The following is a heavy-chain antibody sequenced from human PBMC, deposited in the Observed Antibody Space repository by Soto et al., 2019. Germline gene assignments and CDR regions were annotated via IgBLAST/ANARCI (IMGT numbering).Heavy chain of an antibody. V-gene: IGHV4-30-4*01. CDR2: IFYSGST. D-gene: IGHD3-3*01. CDR3: ARVIFGVVLARYSMDF. Sequence: SETLSLTCTVSGGSTSNNDYYWSWIRQPPGKGLECIGYIFYSGSTYYNPSLESRITMSVDTSKNQFSLQLSSVAPADTAVYCCARVIFGVVLARYSMDFWGQGTMVTVSS. CDR1: GGSTSNNDYY. J-gene: IGHJ6*02.